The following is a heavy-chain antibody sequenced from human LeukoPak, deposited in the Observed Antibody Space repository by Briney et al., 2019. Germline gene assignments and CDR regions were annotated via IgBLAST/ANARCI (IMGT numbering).Heavy chain of an antibody. CDR2: IYSAGST. J-gene: IGHJ4*02. V-gene: IGHV3-53*01. D-gene: IGHD5-12*01. CDR1: GFTVSNNY. CDR3: AKGFSAFSSGASDF. Sequence: PGGSLRLSCAASGFTVSNNYMSWVRQAPGKGLEWVSVIYSAGSTYYADSVKGRFTISRDNSKNTLYLQMNSLRAEDTAVYYCAKGFSAFSSGASDFLGQGTLVIVSS.